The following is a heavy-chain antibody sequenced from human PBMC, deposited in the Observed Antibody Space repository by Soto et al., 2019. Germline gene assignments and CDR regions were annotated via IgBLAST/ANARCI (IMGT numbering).Heavy chain of an antibody. CDR3: AREGRRWLARSDYYYYGMDV. CDR1: GFTFSSYG. V-gene: IGHV3-33*01. CDR2: IWYDGSNK. D-gene: IGHD6-19*01. J-gene: IGHJ6*02. Sequence: QVQLVESGGGVVQPGRSLRLSCAASGFTFSSYGMHWVRQAPGKGLEWVAVIWYDGSNKYYADSVKGRFTISRDNSKNTLYLQMNSLRAEDTAVYYCAREGRRWLARSDYYYYGMDVWGQGTTVTVSS.